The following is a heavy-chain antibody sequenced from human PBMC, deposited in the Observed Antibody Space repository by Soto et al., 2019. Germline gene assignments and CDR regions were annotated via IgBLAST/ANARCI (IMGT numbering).Heavy chain of an antibody. V-gene: IGHV1-46*03. CDR2: INPSGGST. CDR1: GYTFTSYY. CDR3: ATASTQYYFDY. J-gene: IGHJ4*01. Sequence: ASVKVSCKASGYTFTSYYMHWVRQAPGQGLEWMGIINPSGGSTSYAQKFQGRVTMTRDTSTSTVYMELSSLRSEDTAVYYCATASTQYYFDYWGHGTLVTVSS.